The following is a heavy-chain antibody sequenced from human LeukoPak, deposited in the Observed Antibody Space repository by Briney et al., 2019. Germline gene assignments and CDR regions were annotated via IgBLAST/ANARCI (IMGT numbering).Heavy chain of an antibody. J-gene: IGHJ4*02. CDR1: GYSFSNYW. CDR3: ARFKVDDCTSSNRYSHGFDF. Sequence: LGESLKISCKGSGYSFSNYWIAWVRQMPGKGLEYMGIIYPGDSDTRYSPSFQGQVTISADKSISIAYLQWSSLKTSDTAMYYCARFKVDDCTSSNRYSHGFDFWSQGTLVTVSS. CDR2: IYPGDSDT. V-gene: IGHV5-51*01. D-gene: IGHD2-2*01.